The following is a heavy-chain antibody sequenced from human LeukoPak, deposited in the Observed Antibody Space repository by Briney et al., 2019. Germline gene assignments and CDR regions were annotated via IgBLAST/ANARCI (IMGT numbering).Heavy chain of an antibody. CDR1: GGSIRSSSYY. Sequence: SETLSLTCTVSGGSIRSSSYYWGGIRQPPGKGLEWIGSIYYSGSTYYNPSLKSRVTISVDTSKNQVSLRLSSVTAADTAVYYCARGWRGGYNFRYWGQGALVTVSS. V-gene: IGHV4-39*01. CDR2: IYYSGST. D-gene: IGHD5-24*01. CDR3: ARGWRGGYNFRY. J-gene: IGHJ4*02.